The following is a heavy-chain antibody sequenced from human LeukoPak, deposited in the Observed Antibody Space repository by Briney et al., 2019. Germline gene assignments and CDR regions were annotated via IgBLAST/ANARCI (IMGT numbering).Heavy chain of an antibody. CDR1: GFTFSDYH. D-gene: IGHD3-10*01. CDR2: ISSSGSTI. J-gene: IGHJ4*02. V-gene: IGHV3-11*01. Sequence: GGSLRLSCAASGFTFSDYHMSWIRQAPGKGLEWVSYISSSGSTIYYADSVKGRFTISRDNAKNSLYLQMNSLRAEDTAVYYCARDTVRMVRGVSDYWGQGTLVTVSS. CDR3: ARDTVRMVRGVSDY.